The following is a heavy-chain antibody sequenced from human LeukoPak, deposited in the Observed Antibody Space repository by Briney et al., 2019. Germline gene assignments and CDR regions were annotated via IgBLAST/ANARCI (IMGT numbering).Heavy chain of an antibody. V-gene: IGHV1-69-2*01. J-gene: IGHJ3*02. CDR1: GYTFTDYY. CDR3: ATVVKYCSSTSYYRDAFDI. CDR2: VDPEDGET. Sequence: ATVKISCKVSGYTFTDYYMHWVQQAPGKGLEWMGLVDPEDGETIYAEKFQGRVTITADTSTDTAYMELSSLRSEDTAVYYCATVVKYCSSTSYYRDAFDIWGQGTMVTVSS. D-gene: IGHD2-2*01.